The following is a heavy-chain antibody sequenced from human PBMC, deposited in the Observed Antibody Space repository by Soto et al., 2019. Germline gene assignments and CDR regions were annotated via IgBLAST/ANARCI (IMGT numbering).Heavy chain of an antibody. CDR3: AKDQTDVTLFDY. V-gene: IGHV3-23*01. CDR1: GFTFSNYA. Sequence: PGGSLRLSCAGSGFTFSNYAMSWVRQAPGKGLAWVSAISGSGGSTYYADSVKGRFTISRDNSRNTLYLQVNSLRAEDTAVYYCAKDQTDVTLFDYWGQGTLVTVSS. J-gene: IGHJ4*02. D-gene: IGHD2-21*02. CDR2: ISGSGGST.